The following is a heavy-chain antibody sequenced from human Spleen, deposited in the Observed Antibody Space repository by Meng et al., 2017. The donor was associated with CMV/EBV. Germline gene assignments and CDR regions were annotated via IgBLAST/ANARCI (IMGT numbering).Heavy chain of an antibody. V-gene: IGHV1-2*02. CDR3: ANGPSTLDY. CDR1: RYPFTGYY. J-gene: IGHJ4*02. CDR2: INPNSGGT. Sequence: KVSCQASRYPFTGYYMHWVRQAPGQGLEWMGWINPNSGGTNFAQKFQGRVTVTRDTSLRAVYMELGRLQSDDTAVYYCANGPSTLDYWGQGTLVTVSS.